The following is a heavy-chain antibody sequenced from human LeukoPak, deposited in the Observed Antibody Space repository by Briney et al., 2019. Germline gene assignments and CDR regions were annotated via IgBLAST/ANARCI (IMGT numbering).Heavy chain of an antibody. V-gene: IGHV3-21*01. J-gene: IGHJ4*02. CDR1: GFAFSNYN. CDR3: ARRASTERGHSYGLDY. Sequence: GGSLRLSCVVSGFAFSNYNMNWVRQAPGKGLEWVSSIGRSDTYIYYADSVTGRFTISRDNAKNSLYLQMSSLRAEDTAVYFCARRASTERGHSYGLDYWGQGALVTVSS. D-gene: IGHD5-18*01. CDR2: IGRSDTYI.